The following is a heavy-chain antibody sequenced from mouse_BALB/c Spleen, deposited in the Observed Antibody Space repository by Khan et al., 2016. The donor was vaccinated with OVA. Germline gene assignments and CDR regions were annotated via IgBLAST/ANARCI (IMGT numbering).Heavy chain of an antibody. V-gene: IGHV2-6-5*01. CDR3: AKGIWSYYHAIDY. D-gene: IGHD1-1*02. CDR1: GFSLTDYD. CDR2: IWGGGNI. J-gene: IGHJ4*01. Sequence: QVQLKQSGPGLVAPSQSLSITCTVSGFSLTDYDVYWIRQPSGKGLEWLGVIWGGGNIYYKSALKSRLNISKDNSKSKVFLKMNSLQTYVTAMYNCAKGIWSYYHAIDYWGQGTSVTVSS.